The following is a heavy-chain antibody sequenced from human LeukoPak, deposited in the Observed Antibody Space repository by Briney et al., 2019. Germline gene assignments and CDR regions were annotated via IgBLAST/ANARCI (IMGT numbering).Heavy chain of an antibody. J-gene: IGHJ5*02. CDR1: GDSVSSNSAA. CDR2: TYYRSKWYN. Sequence: SQTLSLTCAISGDSVSSNSAAWNWIRQSPSRGLEWLGRTYYRSKWYNDYAVSVKSRITINPDTSKNQFSLQLNPVTPEDTAVYYCARAGCSGGSCYSDYNWFDPWGQGTLVTVSS. V-gene: IGHV6-1*01. CDR3: ARAGCSGGSCYSDYNWFDP. D-gene: IGHD2-15*01.